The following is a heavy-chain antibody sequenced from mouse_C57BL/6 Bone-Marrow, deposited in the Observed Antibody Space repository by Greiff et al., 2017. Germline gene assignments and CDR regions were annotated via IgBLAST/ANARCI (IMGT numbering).Heavy chain of an antibody. Sequence: VQLQQSGPELVKPGASVKISCKASGYTFTAYSINWVKQRPGQGLEWIGWIFPGSGSSYYNEKFKGKATLTVDKSSSTAYMLLSSLTSEDSAVYFCARKGGSYCAMDYWGQGTSVTVSS. CDR3: ARKGGSYCAMDY. CDR1: GYTFTAYS. V-gene: IGHV1-75*01. CDR2: IFPGSGSS. D-gene: IGHD1-1*02. J-gene: IGHJ4*01.